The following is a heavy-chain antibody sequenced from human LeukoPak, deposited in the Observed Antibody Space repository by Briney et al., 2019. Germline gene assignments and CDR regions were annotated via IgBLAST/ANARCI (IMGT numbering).Heavy chain of an antibody. CDR3: AGHFIPTSITMIVVVMPRGWFDP. Sequence: SETLSLTCTVSGGSISSSSYYWGWLRQPPGKGLDWIGSIYYSGSTYYNPSLKSRVTISVDTSKNQFSLKLSSVTAADTAVYYCAGHFIPTSITMIVVVMPRGWFDPWGQGTLVTVSS. V-gene: IGHV4-39*01. CDR2: IYYSGST. D-gene: IGHD3-22*01. J-gene: IGHJ5*02. CDR1: GGSISSSSYY.